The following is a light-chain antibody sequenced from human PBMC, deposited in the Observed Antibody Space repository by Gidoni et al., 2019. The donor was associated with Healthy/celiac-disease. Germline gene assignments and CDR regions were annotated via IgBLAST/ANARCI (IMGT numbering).Light chain of an antibody. CDR1: QSISSY. CDR2: AAS. CDR3: QQSYSSPYT. J-gene: IGKJ2*01. V-gene: IGKV1-39*01. Sequence: DIQMPPAPSSLSASVGDSVTITCRARQSISSYLNCYQQKPGKAPKLLLYAASSLQSGVPSRFSGSGSGTDFTLTFSSLQPEDFATYYCQQSYSSPYTFXQXTKLEIK.